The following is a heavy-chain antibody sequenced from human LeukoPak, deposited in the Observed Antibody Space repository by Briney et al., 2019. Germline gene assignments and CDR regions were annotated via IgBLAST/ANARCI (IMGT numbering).Heavy chain of an antibody. CDR2: IYYSGST. CDR3: ATAPSNYYYYYYMDV. V-gene: IGHV4-39*07. Sequence: SETLSLTCTVSGGSISSTSYYWGWIRQPPGKGLEWIGSIYYSGSTYYNPSLKSRVTISVDTSKNQFSLKLNSVTAADTAVYYCATAPSNYYYYYYMDVWGKGTTVTVSS. J-gene: IGHJ6*03. CDR1: GGSISSTSYY.